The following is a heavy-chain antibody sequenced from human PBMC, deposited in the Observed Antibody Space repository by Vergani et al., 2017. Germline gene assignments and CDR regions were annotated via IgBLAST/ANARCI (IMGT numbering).Heavy chain of an antibody. D-gene: IGHD6-6*01. CDR2: INPSGGST. Sequence: QVQLVQSGAEVKKPGASVKVSCKASGYTFTSYYMHWVRQAPGQGLEWMGIINPSGGSTSYAQKFQGRVTMTRDTSTSTVYMERSSLRSEDTAVYYGAGAAVQIDRWGQGTLVTVSS. J-gene: IGHJ5*02. V-gene: IGHV1-46*01. CDR3: AGAAVQIDR. CDR1: GYTFTSYY.